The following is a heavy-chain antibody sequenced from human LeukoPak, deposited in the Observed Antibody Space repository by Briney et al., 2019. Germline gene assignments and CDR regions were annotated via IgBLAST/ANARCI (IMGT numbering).Heavy chain of an antibody. Sequence: SVSVSCKVSGHTLTELSMHWVRQAPGKGREGMGGFDSEDGQTIYAQKLQGRVTMTADTSTDTAYMELSSLRSEDTAVYYCARDPGIAVAGTVRPNYYYYYVDVWGKGTTVTVSS. CDR2: FDSEDGQT. CDR3: ARDPGIAVAGTVRPNYYYYYVDV. J-gene: IGHJ6*03. D-gene: IGHD6-19*01. CDR1: GHTLTELS. V-gene: IGHV1-24*01.